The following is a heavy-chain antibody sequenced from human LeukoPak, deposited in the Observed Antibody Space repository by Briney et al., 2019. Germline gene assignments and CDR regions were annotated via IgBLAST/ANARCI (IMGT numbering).Heavy chain of an antibody. D-gene: IGHD6-19*01. J-gene: IGHJ6*02. CDR2: INPNSGGT. Sequence: GASVKVSCKASGYTFTGYYMHWVRQAPGQGLEWMGWINPNSGGTNYAQKFQGRVTMTRDTSISTAYMELSRLRSDDTAVYYCASLVAGPRLSRAYYGMDVWGQGTTVTVSS. CDR3: ASLVAGPRLSRAYYGMDV. CDR1: GYTFTGYY. V-gene: IGHV1-2*02.